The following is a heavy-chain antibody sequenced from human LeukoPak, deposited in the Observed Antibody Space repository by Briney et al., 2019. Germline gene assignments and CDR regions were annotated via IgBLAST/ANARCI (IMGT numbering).Heavy chain of an antibody. CDR3: AREGNYDFWSGSSYYFDY. V-gene: IGHV3-21*01. D-gene: IGHD3-3*01. Sequence: GGSLRLSCAASEFTFSSYSMNWVRQAPGKGLEWVSSISSSSSYIYYADSVKGRFTISRDNAKNSLYLQMNSLRAEDTAVYYCAREGNYDFWSGSSYYFDYWGQGTLVTVSS. CDR1: EFTFSSYS. J-gene: IGHJ4*02. CDR2: ISSSSSYI.